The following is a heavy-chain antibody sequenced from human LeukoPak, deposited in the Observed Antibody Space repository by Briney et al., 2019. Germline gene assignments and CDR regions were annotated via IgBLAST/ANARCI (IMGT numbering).Heavy chain of an antibody. V-gene: IGHV3-30*18. CDR2: ISYDGSNK. J-gene: IGHJ4*02. CDR3: AKDSPSGSYSNGVDY. D-gene: IGHD1-26*01. Sequence: GRSLRLSCAASGFTFSSYGMHWVRQAPGKGLEWVVVISYDGSNKYYADSVKGRFTISRDNSKNTLYLQMNSLRAEDTAVYYCAKDSPSGSYSNGVDYWGQGTLVAVSS. CDR1: GFTFSSYG.